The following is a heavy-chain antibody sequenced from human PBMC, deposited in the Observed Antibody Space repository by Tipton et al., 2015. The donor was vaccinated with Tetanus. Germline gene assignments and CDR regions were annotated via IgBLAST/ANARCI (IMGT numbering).Heavy chain of an antibody. J-gene: IGHJ6*02. V-gene: IGHV3-33*01. CDR2: IWYDGSNK. D-gene: IGHD5-12*01. CDR3: ARGCGYESPYYYYGMDV. CDR1: GFTFSSYG. Sequence: SLRLSCAASGFTFSSYGMHWVRQAPGKGLEWVAVIWYDGSNKYYTDSVKGRFTISRDNSKNTLYLQMNSLRAEDTAVYYCARGCGYESPYYYYGMDVWGQGTTVTVSS.